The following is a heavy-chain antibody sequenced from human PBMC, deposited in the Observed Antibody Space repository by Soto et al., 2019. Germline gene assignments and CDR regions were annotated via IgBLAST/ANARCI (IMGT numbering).Heavy chain of an antibody. D-gene: IGHD2-15*01. CDR1: GGTFSSYT. CDR3: ARAVVASKDPAFDI. V-gene: IGHV1-69*02. Sequence: QVQLVQSGAEVKKPGSSVKVSCKASGGTFSSYTISWVRQAPGQGLEWMGRIIPILGIAKYAQKFQGRGTITADKSTSTAYRELSSRRSEDTAVYYWARAVVASKDPAFDIWGQGTMVTVSS. CDR2: IIPILGIA. J-gene: IGHJ3*02.